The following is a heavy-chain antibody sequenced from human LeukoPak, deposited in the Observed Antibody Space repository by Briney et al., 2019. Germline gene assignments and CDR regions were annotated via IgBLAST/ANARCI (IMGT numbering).Heavy chain of an antibody. CDR2: INHSGST. Sequence: SETLSLTCAVYGGSFSGYYWSWIRQPPGKGLEWIGEINHSGSTNYNPSLKSRVTISVDTSKNQFSLKLSSVTAADTAVYYCASVGWTTMGFDYWGQGTLVTVSS. J-gene: IGHJ4*02. CDR1: GGSFSGYY. CDR3: ASVGWTTMGFDY. D-gene: IGHD4-23*01. V-gene: IGHV4-34*01.